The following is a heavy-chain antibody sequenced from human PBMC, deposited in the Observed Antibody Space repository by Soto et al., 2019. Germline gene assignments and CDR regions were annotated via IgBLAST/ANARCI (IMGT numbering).Heavy chain of an antibody. J-gene: IGHJ4*02. V-gene: IGHV3-13*04. CDR1: GFTFSKFD. CDR2: IGISGDT. CDR3: ARGQEVGAHFFDS. Sequence: GGSLRLSCEASGFTFSKFDMHWARQPTGKGLEWVSTIGISGDTYYAVSVKGRFTISRDNAKNSLSLQMNSLRAGDTALYFCARGQEVGAHFFDSWGQGTQVTVS. D-gene: IGHD2-15*01.